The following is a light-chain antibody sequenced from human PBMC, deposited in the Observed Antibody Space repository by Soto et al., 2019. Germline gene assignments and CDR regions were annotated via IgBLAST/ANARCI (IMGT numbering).Light chain of an antibody. Sequence: DIQMTQSPSTLSGSVGDRVTITCRASQTISSWLAWYQQKPGKAPKLLIYKASTLKSGVPSRFSGSGSGTEFTLTISSLQPDDYATYYCQHYNSYSEVFGQGTKVEIK. CDR1: QTISSW. CDR3: QHYNSYSEV. V-gene: IGKV1-5*03. CDR2: KAS. J-gene: IGKJ1*01.